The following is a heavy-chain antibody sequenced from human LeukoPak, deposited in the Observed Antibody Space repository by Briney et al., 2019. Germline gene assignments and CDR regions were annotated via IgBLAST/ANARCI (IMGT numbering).Heavy chain of an antibody. J-gene: IGHJ3*01. CDR1: GFTFSTYN. CDR2: ISSGSSTI. D-gene: IGHD3-22*01. V-gene: IGHV3-48*01. Sequence: GGSLRRSCAASGFTFSTYNMNWVRQAPGKGLEWLSYISSGSSTIYYADSVKGRFTISRDNSKNTLYLQMNSLRAEDTAVYYCAKQPRLLTYYYDSSGRDALDRWARGTVLTVSS. CDR3: AKQPRLLTYYYDSSGRDALDR.